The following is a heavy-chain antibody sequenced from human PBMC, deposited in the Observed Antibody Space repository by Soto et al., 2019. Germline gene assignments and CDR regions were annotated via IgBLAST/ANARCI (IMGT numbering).Heavy chain of an antibody. Sequence: GGSLRLSCAASGFIFTSAWIIWVRQAPGKGLEWVGRIKSRTDGGTTDYAAPVNGGFTISRDDSKNTLYLQMNSLQSEDTAVYYCTTAGSPSTRDYWGQGTLVTVSS. CDR3: TTAGSPSTRDY. J-gene: IGHJ4*02. CDR1: GFIFTSAW. V-gene: IGHV3-15*01. D-gene: IGHD6-13*01. CDR2: IKSRTDGGTT.